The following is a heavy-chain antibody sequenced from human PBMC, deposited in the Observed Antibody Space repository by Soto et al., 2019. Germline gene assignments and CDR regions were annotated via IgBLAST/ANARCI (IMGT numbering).Heavy chain of an antibody. CDR3: ARGLRPHSSSWYWFDP. CDR2: TYYRSKRYN. Sequence: SETLSLTCAISGDSVSSNSAAWNWIRQSPSRGLEWLGRTYYRSKRYNDYAVSVKSRITIKPDTSKNQLALQLNSVTPKETAVYYRARGLRPHSSSWYWFDPWGQGTLVTVSS. CDR1: GDSVSSNSAA. D-gene: IGHD6-13*01. J-gene: IGHJ5*02. V-gene: IGHV6-1*01.